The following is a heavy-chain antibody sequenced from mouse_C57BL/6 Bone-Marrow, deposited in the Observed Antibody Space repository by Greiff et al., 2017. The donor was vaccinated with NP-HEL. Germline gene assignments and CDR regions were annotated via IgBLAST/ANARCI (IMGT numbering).Heavy chain of an antibody. V-gene: IGHV1-54*01. Sequence: QVQLQQSGAELVRPGTSVKVSCKASGYAFTNYLIEWVKQRPGQGLEWIGVINPGSGGTNYNEKFKGKATLTADKSSSTAYMQLSSLTSEDSAVYFCAIGYYGSRGDYWGQGTTLTVSS. CDR1: GYAFTNYL. CDR2: INPGSGGT. D-gene: IGHD1-1*01. CDR3: AIGYYGSRGDY. J-gene: IGHJ2*01.